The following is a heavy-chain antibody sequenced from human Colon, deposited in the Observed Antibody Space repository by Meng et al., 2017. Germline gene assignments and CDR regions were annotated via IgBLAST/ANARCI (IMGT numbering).Heavy chain of an antibody. V-gene: IGHV4-31*03. CDR2: IYYSGST. J-gene: IGHJ4*02. Sequence: QVQLQESGPGLVKPSQTLSLTCTVSGGSISSGGYYWSWIRQHPGKGLEWIGYIYYSGSTYYIPSLKSRVTISVDTSKNQFSLKLSSVTAADTAVYYCARVRWYYDSSGYLNRQKYFDYWGQGTLVTVSS. D-gene: IGHD3-22*01. CDR1: GGSISSGGYY. CDR3: ARVRWYYDSSGYLNRQKYFDY.